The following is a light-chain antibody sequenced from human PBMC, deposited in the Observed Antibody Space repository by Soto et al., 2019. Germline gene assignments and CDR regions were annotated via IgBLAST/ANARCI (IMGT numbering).Light chain of an antibody. CDR1: SSDVGAYNY. CDR2: EVS. Sequence: QSSLTQPPSASGSPGQSVTISCTGTSSDVGAYNYVSWYQQLPGKAPKLIIYEVSKRPSGVPDRFSGSKSRNAASLTVSGLQAEDEADYYCTSYAGTYSFFYVFGTGTKCTVL. J-gene: IGLJ1*01. CDR3: TSYAGTYSFFYV. V-gene: IGLV2-8*01.